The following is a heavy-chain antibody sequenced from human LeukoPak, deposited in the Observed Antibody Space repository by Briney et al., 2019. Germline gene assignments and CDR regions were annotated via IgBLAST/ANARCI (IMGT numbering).Heavy chain of an antibody. Sequence: ASVKVSCKASGYTFTSYGISWVRQAPGQGLEWMGWISAYNGNTNYAQKLQGRVTMTTDTSTSTAYMELRSLRSDDTAVYYCARRLLYYYDSSGLWDYWGQGTLVTVSS. J-gene: IGHJ4*02. V-gene: IGHV1-18*01. CDR1: GYTFTSYG. CDR3: ARRLLYYYDSSGLWDY. D-gene: IGHD3-22*01. CDR2: ISAYNGNT.